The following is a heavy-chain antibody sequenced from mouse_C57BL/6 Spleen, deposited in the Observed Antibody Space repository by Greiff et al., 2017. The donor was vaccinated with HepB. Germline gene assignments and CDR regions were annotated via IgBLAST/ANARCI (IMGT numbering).Heavy chain of an antibody. V-gene: IGHV1-52*01. Sequence: QVQLQQPGAELVRPGSSVKLSCKASGYTFTSYWMHWVKQRPIQGLEWIGNIDPSDSETHYNQKFKDKATLTVDKSASTAYMQLSSLTSEDSAVYYCAGGYSNYEYAMDYWGQGTSVTVSS. CDR1: GYTFTSYW. J-gene: IGHJ4*01. CDR2: IDPSDSET. CDR3: AGGYSNYEYAMDY. D-gene: IGHD2-5*01.